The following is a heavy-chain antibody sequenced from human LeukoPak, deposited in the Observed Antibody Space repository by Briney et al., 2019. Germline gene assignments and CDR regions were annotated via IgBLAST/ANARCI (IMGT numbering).Heavy chain of an antibody. CDR3: VSLDGVYYCHMDV. CDR1: GFTFNRYW. Sequence: GGSLKLSCAASGFTFNRYWMHWVRQAPGKGLVWVSRISPDGNSATYADSVKGRFTISRDNAKNTLYLQMNSLRAEDSAVYYCVSLDGVYYCHMDVWGQGTTVIVSS. CDR2: ISPDGNSA. J-gene: IGHJ6*02. V-gene: IGHV3-74*03. D-gene: IGHD3/OR15-3a*01.